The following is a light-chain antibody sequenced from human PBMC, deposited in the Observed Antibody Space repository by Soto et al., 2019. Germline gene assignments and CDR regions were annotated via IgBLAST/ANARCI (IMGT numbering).Light chain of an antibody. CDR1: QTVRNNY. CDR2: QTS. Sequence: EFVLTQSPGTLSLSPGDIATLLCRASQTVRNNYLAWYQNRPGQAPRLIIYQTSLRAAGIPARFSASWSGTDCTLTISDVQPEDVALYYCHQRQSWPRTFGQGTKVDIK. J-gene: IGKJ1*01. CDR3: HQRQSWPRT. V-gene: IGKV3-11*01.